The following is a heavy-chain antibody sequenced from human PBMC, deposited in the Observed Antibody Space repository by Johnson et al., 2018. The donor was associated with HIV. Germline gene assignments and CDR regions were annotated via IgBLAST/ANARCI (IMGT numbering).Heavy chain of an antibody. J-gene: IGHJ3*02. CDR2: ISFDGGKK. Sequence: QVQLVESGGGVVRPGRSLRLSCAASGFTFSHYAMHWVRQTPGKGLEGVAVISFDGGKKYYTDSVKGRFTISSDNSKNTLYQQMNSLRADDTAVYYCARDPARSPGAFDIWGQGTMVTVSS. V-gene: IGHV3-30*04. CDR1: GFTFSHYA. CDR3: ARDPARSPGAFDI.